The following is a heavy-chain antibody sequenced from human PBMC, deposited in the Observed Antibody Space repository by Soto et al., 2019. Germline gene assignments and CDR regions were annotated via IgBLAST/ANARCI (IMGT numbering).Heavy chain of an antibody. Sequence: VGSLRLSCAASGFTFSRHAIHWVRLTPGRGLEWVLAISRDGSYIYYTDSVKGRFTASRDNSKNTVFVQMNRLIPDDTALYFCARTRNGGVADSFDSWGQGTRVTVSS. D-gene: IGHD3-3*01. J-gene: IGHJ5*01. CDR1: GFTFSRHA. CDR3: ARTRNGGVADSFDS. CDR2: ISRDGSYI. V-gene: IGHV3-30*04.